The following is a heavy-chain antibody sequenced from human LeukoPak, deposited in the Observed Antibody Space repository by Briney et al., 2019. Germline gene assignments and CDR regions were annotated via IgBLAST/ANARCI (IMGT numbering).Heavy chain of an antibody. D-gene: IGHD3-22*01. V-gene: IGHV4-34*01. CDR1: GGSFSGYY. CDR2: INHSGST. Sequence: SETLSLTCAVYGGSFSGYYWSWIRQPPGKGLEWIGEINHSGSTNYNPSLKSRVTISVDTSKNRFSLELRSVTAADTAVYYCARHTTTSGYYVNYYYYMDIWGRGTTVTVSS. CDR3: ARHTTTSGYYVNYYYYMDI. J-gene: IGHJ6*03.